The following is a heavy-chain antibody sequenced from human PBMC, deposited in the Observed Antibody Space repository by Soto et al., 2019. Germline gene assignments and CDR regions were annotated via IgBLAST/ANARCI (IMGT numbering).Heavy chain of an antibody. CDR2: IIPIFGTA. D-gene: IGHD6-19*01. Sequence: QVQLVQSGAEVKKPGSSVKVSCKASGGTFSSYAISWVRQAPGQVLEWMGGIIPIFGTANYAQKFQGRVTITADESTSTAYMELSSLRSEDTAVYYCARDLKGSGWYWVLNYWGQGTLVTVSS. CDR1: GGTFSSYA. V-gene: IGHV1-69*01. J-gene: IGHJ4*02. CDR3: ARDLKGSGWYWVLNY.